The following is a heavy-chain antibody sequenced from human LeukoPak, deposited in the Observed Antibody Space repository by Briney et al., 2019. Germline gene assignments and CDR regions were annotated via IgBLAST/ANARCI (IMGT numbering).Heavy chain of an antibody. CDR3: ARAFRWWLVEYYFDY. J-gene: IGHJ4*02. V-gene: IGHV4-34*01. CDR2: INHSGST. D-gene: IGHD6-19*01. Sequence: PSETLSLTCAVYGGSFSGYYWSWIRQPPGKGLEWIGEINHSGSTNYNPSLKSRVTISVDTSKNQFSLKLSSVTAADTAVYYCARAFRWWLVEYYFDYWGRGTVVTVSS. CDR1: GGSFSGYY.